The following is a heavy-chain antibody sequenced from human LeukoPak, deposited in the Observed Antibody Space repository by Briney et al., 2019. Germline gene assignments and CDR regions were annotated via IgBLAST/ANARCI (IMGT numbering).Heavy chain of an antibody. V-gene: IGHV1-69*06. CDR3: AREGALAYCGGDCYSGWFDP. D-gene: IGHD2-21*02. J-gene: IGHJ5*02. Sequence: SVKVSCKPSRGTLSSYAIRLVRQAPGHGLEWIGGIIPIFGTANYEQEFQGRVTITADKFTSTAYMELSSLRSEDTAVYYCAREGALAYCGGDCYSGWFDPWGQGTLVTVSS. CDR2: IIPIFGTA. CDR1: RGTLSSYA.